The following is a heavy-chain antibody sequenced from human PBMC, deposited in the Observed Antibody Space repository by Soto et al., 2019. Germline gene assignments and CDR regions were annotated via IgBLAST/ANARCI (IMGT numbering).Heavy chain of an antibody. CDR2: INPHSGAT. CDR3: VRAHALGFSNWFDP. D-gene: IGHD3-10*01. V-gene: IGHV1-2*02. CDR1: GYLFSANY. Sequence: GSVKVCYKASGYLFSANYIHLVRQAPGQGLEWLGWINPHSGATNYAQKFLGRVTMSADTSASTAYMDLARLKSDDTAVYYRVRAHALGFSNWFDPWGRGTMVTVSS. J-gene: IGHJ5*02.